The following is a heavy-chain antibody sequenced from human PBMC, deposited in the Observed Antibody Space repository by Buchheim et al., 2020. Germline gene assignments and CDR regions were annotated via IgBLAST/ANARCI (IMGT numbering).Heavy chain of an antibody. V-gene: IGHV3-48*02. D-gene: IGHD3-22*01. CDR1: GFTFSSYS. CDR3: ARESRLGYYDSSGLVDY. CDR2: ISSSSSTI. Sequence: EVQLVESGGGLVQPGGSLRLACAASGFTFSSYSMNWVRQAPGKGLEWVSYISSSSSTIYYADSVKGRFTISRDNAKNSLYLQMNSLRDEDTAVYYCARESRLGYYDSSGLVDYWGQGTL. J-gene: IGHJ4*02.